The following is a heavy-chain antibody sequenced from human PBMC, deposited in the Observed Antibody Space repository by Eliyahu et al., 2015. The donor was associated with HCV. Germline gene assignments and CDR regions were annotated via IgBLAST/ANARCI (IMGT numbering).Heavy chain of an antibody. CDR3: ASHIVLIDYGMDV. Sequence: QLQLQESGPGLVKPSETLSLTCTVSGGSISSSSYYWGWIRQPPGKGLEWIGSIYYSGSTYYNPSLKSRVTISVDTSKNQFSLKLSSVTAADTAVYYCASHIVLIDYGMDVWGQGTTVTVSS. CDR2: IYYSGST. V-gene: IGHV4-39*01. J-gene: IGHJ6*02. D-gene: IGHD2-8*01. CDR1: GGSISSSSYY.